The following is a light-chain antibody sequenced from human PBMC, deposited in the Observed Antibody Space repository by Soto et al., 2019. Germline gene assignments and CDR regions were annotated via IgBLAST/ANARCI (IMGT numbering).Light chain of an antibody. V-gene: IGKV2-28*01. CDR2: LAS. J-gene: IGKJ4*01. CDR1: RSILSSNGYNY. CDR3: MQGLTTPLT. Sequence: DIVMTQSPLSLPVTPGEPASISCRSSRSILSSNGYNYLDWYVQRPGQSPQLLIYLASNRAYGVPDRFSGSGAGTDFTLKISRVEAEDVGVYYCMQGLTTPLTFGGGTKVEIK.